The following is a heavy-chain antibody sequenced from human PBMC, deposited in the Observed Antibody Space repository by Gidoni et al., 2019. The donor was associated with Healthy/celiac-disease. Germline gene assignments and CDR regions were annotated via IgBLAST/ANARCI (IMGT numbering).Heavy chain of an antibody. CDR1: GGSISSYY. D-gene: IGHD6-13*01. CDR3: ARSTGYSRRHYYYGMDV. J-gene: IGHJ6*02. Sequence: QVQLQESGPGLVKPSETLSLTCTVPGGSISSYYWSWIRQPPGKGLEWIGYIYYSGSTNYNPSLKSRVTISVDTSKNQFSLKLSSVTAADTAVYYCARSTGYSRRHYYYGMDVWGQGTTVTVSS. CDR2: IYYSGST. V-gene: IGHV4-59*01.